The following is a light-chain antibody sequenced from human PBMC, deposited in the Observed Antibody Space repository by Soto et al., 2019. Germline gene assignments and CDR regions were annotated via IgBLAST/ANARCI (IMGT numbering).Light chain of an antibody. CDR3: AAWEGSLKVDV. CDR2: ANN. CDR1: SSSSGSDS. V-gene: IGLV1-44*01. J-gene: IGLJ1*01. Sequence: QSVLTQPPSASATPGQSVTISCSGRSSSSGSDSVNWYQQLPRTAPKVLIYANNQLPSGVDDRFSGSKSGTSASLAISGLQSENEADYYCAAWEGSLKVDVFGTGTQVTVL.